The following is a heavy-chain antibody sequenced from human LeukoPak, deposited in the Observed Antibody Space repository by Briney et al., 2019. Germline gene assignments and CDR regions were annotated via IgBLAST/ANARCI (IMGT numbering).Heavy chain of an antibody. J-gene: IGHJ4*02. Sequence: GRSLRLSCAASGFTFKNYGMQWVRQAPGKGLEWVAVISYTGNTKYYVDSVKGRFTISRDNSKNTLYLQMNSLRAEDTAVYYCVKESDEYSSSSSDYWGQGTLVTVSS. V-gene: IGHV3-30*18. CDR1: GFTFKNYG. CDR2: ISYTGNTK. D-gene: IGHD6-6*01. CDR3: VKESDEYSSSSSDY.